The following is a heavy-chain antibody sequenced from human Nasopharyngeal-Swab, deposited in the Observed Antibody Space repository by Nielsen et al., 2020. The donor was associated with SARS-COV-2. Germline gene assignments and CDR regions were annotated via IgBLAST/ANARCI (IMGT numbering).Heavy chain of an antibody. CDR2: ISHSGGGT. V-gene: IGHV3-23*01. CDR1: GFSFSNYG. Sequence: GGSLRLSCTVSGFSFSNYGMTWVRQAPGKGLEWVSGISHSGGGTYYADSVKGRFTISRDNSKNTLYLQMNSLEAEDTAVYYCARIQEWLNGLIDCWGQGTLVTVSS. CDR3: ARIQEWLNGLIDC. J-gene: IGHJ4*02. D-gene: IGHD5-18*01.